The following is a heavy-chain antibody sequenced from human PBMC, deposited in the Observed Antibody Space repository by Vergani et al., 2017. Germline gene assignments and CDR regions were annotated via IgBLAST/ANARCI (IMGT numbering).Heavy chain of an antibody. CDR3: ARNRSWSLGVRDAFDI. V-gene: IGHV5-51*03. D-gene: IGHD3-16*02. CDR2: IYPGDSDT. J-gene: IGHJ3*02. Sequence: EVQLVQSGAEVKKPGESLKISCKGSGYSFTSYWIGWVRQMPGKGLEWMGIIYPGDSDTRYSPSFQGQVTISADKSISTAYLQWSSLKASDTAMYYCARNRSWSLGVRDAFDIWGQGTMVTVSS. CDR1: GYSFTSYW.